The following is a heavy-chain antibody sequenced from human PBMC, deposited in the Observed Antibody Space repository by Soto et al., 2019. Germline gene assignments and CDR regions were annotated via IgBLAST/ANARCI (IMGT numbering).Heavy chain of an antibody. V-gene: IGHV1-69*01. CDR2: IIPIFDTP. J-gene: IGHJ4*02. CDR1: GGTFNMYA. Sequence: QVQLVQSGAEVRKPGSAVRVSCKASGGTFNMYAMNWVRQAPGQGLEWMAGIIPIFDTPRYSQQFQGRVTITVEESTSTAYMELSSLRSEDTAIYYCARSIGSGGVIGGFDYWGQGTLVTLAS. CDR3: ARSIGSGGVIGGFDY. D-gene: IGHD3-16*02.